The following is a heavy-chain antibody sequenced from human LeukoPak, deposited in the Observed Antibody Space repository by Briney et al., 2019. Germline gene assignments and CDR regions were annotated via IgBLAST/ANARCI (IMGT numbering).Heavy chain of an antibody. CDR2: IYYSGST. CDR3: ARAPRQIWFGEPFDY. D-gene: IGHD3-10*01. V-gene: IGHV4-39*07. CDR1: GGSISSSNYY. J-gene: IGHJ4*02. Sequence: SETLSLTCTVSGGSISSSNYYWGWIRQPPGKGLEWIGSIYYSGSTYYNPSLKSRVTISINTSKNQFSLRLNSVTAADTAVYYCARAPRQIWFGEPFDYWGQGTLVTVSS.